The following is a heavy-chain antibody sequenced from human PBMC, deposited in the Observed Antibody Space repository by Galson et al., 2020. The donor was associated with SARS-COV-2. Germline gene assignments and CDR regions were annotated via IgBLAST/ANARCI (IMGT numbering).Heavy chain of an antibody. CDR1: GFTFSSYW. V-gene: IGHV3-74*01. CDR3: ARVAYYYDSSGLEISDDAFDI. J-gene: IGHJ3*02. Sequence: GGSLRLSCAASGFTFSSYWMHWVRQAPGKGLVWVSRINSDGSSTSYADSVKGRFTISRDNAKNTLYLQMNSLRAEDTAVYYCARVAYYYDSSGLEISDDAFDIWGQGTMVTVSS. CDR2: INSDGSST. D-gene: IGHD3-22*01.